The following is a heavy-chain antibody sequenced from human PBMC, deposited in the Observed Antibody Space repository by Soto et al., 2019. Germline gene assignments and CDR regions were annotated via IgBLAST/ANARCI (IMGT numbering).Heavy chain of an antibody. J-gene: IGHJ5*02. Sequence: EVQLVESGGGLVQPGGSPRLSCTASGFAFSHYWMHWVRQAPGKGLMWVSRINGDGSATTYADSVKGRFTISRDNAKNTLYLQMNSLRAEDTAVYYCVRSDWFDPWGQGTLVTVSS. CDR1: GFAFSHYW. V-gene: IGHV3-74*01. CDR3: VRSDWFDP. CDR2: INGDGSAT.